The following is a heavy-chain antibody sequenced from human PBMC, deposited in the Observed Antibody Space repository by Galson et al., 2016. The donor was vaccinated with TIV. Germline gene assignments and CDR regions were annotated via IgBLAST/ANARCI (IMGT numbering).Heavy chain of an antibody. V-gene: IGHV3-23*01. J-gene: IGHJ4*02. CDR2: ISATGGSK. Sequence: SLRLSCAASGFTFNSFAMSWVRQAPGKGLEWVSFISATGGSKYYADSVKGRFTNSRHYTKNTVYLQMNSLRPDDTAVYYCAKYVSSQVHDSGSFDSWGQGALVIVSS. CDR1: GFTFNSFA. D-gene: IGHD3-10*01. CDR3: AKYVSSQVHDSGSFDS.